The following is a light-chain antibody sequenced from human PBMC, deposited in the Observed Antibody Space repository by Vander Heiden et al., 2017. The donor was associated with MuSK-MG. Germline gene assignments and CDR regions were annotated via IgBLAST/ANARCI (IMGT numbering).Light chain of an antibody. V-gene: IGLV7-43*01. CDR2: STS. CDR1: TGAVTNDFY. Sequence: QTVVTHEPSLTVSPGGTVTLTCSSSTGAVTNDFYPNWFQQKPGLAPMLLIHSTSNRHSGTPARFSGSLLGGTAALTLSGVQAKDEADYYCQPYYGGGVVFGGGTKLTVL. CDR3: QPYYGGGVV. J-gene: IGLJ2*01.